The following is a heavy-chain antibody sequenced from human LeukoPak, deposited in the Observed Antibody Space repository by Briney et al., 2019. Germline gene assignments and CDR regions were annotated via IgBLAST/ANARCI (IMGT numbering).Heavy chain of an antibody. J-gene: IGHJ4*02. Sequence: PGGSLRLSCAASGFTFSSYGMHWVRQAPGKGLEWVAVISYDGSNKYYADSVKGRFTISRDNSKNTLYLQMNSLRAEDTAVYYCANGFHPKSTALDYWGQGTLVTVSS. CDR2: ISYDGSNK. CDR1: GFTFSSYG. CDR3: ANGFHPKSTALDY. V-gene: IGHV3-30*18. D-gene: IGHD5/OR15-5a*01.